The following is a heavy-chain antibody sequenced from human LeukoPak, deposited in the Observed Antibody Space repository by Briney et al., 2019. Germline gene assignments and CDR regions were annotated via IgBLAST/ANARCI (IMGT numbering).Heavy chain of an antibody. V-gene: IGHV1-2*02. CDR2: INPNSGGT. J-gene: IGHJ3*02. CDR1: GYTFTGYY. Sequence: ASVKVSCKASGYTFTGYYMHWVRQAPGQGLEWMGWINPNSGGTNYAQKFQGRVTMTRDTSTSTVYMELSSLRSEDTAVYYCARFRANYGDYPGAFDIWGQGTMVTVSS. D-gene: IGHD4-17*01. CDR3: ARFRANYGDYPGAFDI.